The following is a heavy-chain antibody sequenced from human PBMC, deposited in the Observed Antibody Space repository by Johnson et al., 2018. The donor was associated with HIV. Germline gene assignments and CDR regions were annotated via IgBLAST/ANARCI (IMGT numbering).Heavy chain of an antibody. Sequence: VHLVESGGGVVQPGRSLRLSCAASGFTFSSYGMHWVRQAPGTGLEWVAVISYDGSNKYYADSVKGRFTISRDNSKNTLYLQMNSLRAEDTAVYYCAKGFFELDDAFDIWGQGTMVTVSS. CDR2: ISYDGSNK. CDR3: AKGFFELDDAFDI. V-gene: IGHV3-30*18. CDR1: GFTFSSYG. D-gene: IGHD3/OR15-3a*01. J-gene: IGHJ3*02.